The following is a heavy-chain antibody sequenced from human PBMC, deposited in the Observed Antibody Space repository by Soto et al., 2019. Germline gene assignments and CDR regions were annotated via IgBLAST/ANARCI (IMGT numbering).Heavy chain of an antibody. J-gene: IGHJ6*02. D-gene: IGHD5-12*01. CDR2: IDPSDSYT. CDR1: GYSFTSYW. CDR3: ARVSRRDGYNWIGYYYYYGMDV. Sequence: PXESLTISWKGSGYSFTSYWISLVRQMPGKGLEWMGRIDPSDSYTNYSPSFQGHVTISADKSISTAYLQWSSLKASDTAMYYCARVSRRDGYNWIGYYYYYGMDVWGQGTTVTVSS. V-gene: IGHV5-10-1*01.